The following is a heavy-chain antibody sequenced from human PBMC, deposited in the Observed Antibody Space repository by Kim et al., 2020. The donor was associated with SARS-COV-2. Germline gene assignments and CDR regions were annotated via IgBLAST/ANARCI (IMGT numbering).Heavy chain of an antibody. Sequence: SETLSLTCTVSGGSISRTDYYWAWIRQPPGKGLEWIGSIYYSETTYYNPFLRSRVTISVDTSKNQFSLKMSPVTAADTAVYYCARQEVTMIPPDDGMDLWGQGTTVNVTS. CDR3: ARQEVTMIPPDDGMDL. V-gene: IGHV4-39*01. CDR2: IYYSETT. D-gene: IGHD3-22*01. J-gene: IGHJ6*02. CDR1: GGSISRTDYY.